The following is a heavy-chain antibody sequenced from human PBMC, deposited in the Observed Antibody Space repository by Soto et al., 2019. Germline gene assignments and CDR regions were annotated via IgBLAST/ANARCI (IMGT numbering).Heavy chain of an antibody. CDR3: AREVDFAGSDY. V-gene: IGHV4-31*03. D-gene: IGHD3-9*01. CDR1: GASISSGGHC. Sequence: KPSETLSLTCTVSGASISSGGHCWSWIRQHPGKGLEWIGYIYYNGNTYYNPSLNGRVIISMDTSKNHFSLKLSSVTVADTAVYYCAREVDFAGSDYWGQGTLVTVSS. J-gene: IGHJ4*02. CDR2: IYYNGNT.